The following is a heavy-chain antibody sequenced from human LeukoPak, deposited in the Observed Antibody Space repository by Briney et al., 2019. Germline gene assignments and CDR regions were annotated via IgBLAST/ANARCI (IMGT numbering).Heavy chain of an antibody. CDR2: INHSGST. J-gene: IGHJ3*02. Sequence: SETLSLTCAVYGGSFSGYYWSWIRQPPGKGLEWIGEINHSGSTNYNPSLKSRVTISVDTPKNQFSQKLSSVTAADTAVYYCASLNWGYHAFDIWGQGTMVTVSS. V-gene: IGHV4-34*01. CDR3: ASLNWGYHAFDI. CDR1: GGSFSGYY. D-gene: IGHD7-27*01.